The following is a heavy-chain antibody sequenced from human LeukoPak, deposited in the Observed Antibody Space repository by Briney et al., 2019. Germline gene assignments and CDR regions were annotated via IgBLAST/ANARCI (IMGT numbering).Heavy chain of an antibody. J-gene: IGHJ4*02. CDR3: SRDPRHNDY. CDR1: GFTFSDFY. Sequence: NPGGSLRLSCAASGFTFSDFYMTWIRQAPGQGLELLSYISGSAHDVNYIDSVRGRFTISRDNAKNSLYLHMNSLTVEDTAVYYCSRDPRHNDYWGQGTLVTVSS. V-gene: IGHV3-11*01. CDR2: ISGSAHDV.